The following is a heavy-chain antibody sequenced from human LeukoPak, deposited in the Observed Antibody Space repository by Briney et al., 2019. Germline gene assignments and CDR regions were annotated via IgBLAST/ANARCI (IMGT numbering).Heavy chain of an antibody. D-gene: IGHD1-26*01. V-gene: IGHV1-18*01. CDR1: GYTFSSCG. CDR3: ARVPAGAGASFHDAFDI. CDR2: ISAYKGNT. Sequence: ASVKVSCRAAGYTFSSCGISWVRQAPGQGLEWMGWISAYKGNTDYAQKLQGKVTMTTDTSTSTAFMELRSLRSDDTAVYYCARVPAGAGASFHDAFDIWGQGTMVTVSS. J-gene: IGHJ3*02.